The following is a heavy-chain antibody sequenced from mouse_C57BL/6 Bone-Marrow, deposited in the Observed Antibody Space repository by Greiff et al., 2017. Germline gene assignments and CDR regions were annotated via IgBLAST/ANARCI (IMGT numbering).Heavy chain of an antibody. V-gene: IGHV1-82*01. CDR1: GYAFSSSW. J-gene: IGHJ3*01. D-gene: IGHD3-2*02. CDR3: ARSGDFFAY. CDR2: IYPGDGDT. Sequence: VQLQQSGPELVKPGASVKISCKASGYAFSSSWMNWVKQRPGKGLEWIGRIYPGDGDTNYNGKFKGKATLTADKSSSTAYMKLSSLTSEDSAVYFCARSGDFFAYWGQGTLVTVSA.